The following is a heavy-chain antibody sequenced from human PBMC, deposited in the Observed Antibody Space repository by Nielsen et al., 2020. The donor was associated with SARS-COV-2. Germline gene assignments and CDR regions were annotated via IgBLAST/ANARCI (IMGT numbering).Heavy chain of an antibody. CDR2: ISWNSGSI. J-gene: IGHJ3*02. V-gene: IGHV3-9*01. CDR1: GFTFDDYA. CDR3: AKVGGDYVRDAFDI. Sequence: GGSLRLSCAASGFTFDDYAMHWVRQAPGKGLEWVSDISWNSGSIGYADSVKGRFTISRDNAKNSLYLQMNSLRAEDTALYYCAKVGGDYVRDAFDIWGQGTMVTVSS. D-gene: IGHD2-21*02.